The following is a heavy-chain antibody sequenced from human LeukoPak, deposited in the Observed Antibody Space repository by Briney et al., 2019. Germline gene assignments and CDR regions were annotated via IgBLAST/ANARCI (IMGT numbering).Heavy chain of an antibody. CDR1: GFTFSSYD. CDR2: IGTVGDT. Sequence: PGGSLRLSCAASGFTFSSYDMHWVRQLTGKGLEWVSAIGTVGDTYYPDSVKGRFTVSRENAKNSLYFQMNSLRAGDTAVYYCARGRLSGSGSYLWYFDLWGRGTLFTVSS. J-gene: IGHJ2*01. V-gene: IGHV3-13*01. D-gene: IGHD3-10*01. CDR3: ARGRLSGSGSYLWYFDL.